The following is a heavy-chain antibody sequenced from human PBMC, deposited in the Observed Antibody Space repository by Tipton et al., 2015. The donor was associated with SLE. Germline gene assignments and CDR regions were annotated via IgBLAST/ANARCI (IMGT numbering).Heavy chain of an antibody. D-gene: IGHD6-19*01. V-gene: IGHV4-59*12. Sequence: TLSLTCSVSDGSITSYYWSWIRQPPGKGLEWIGNIYYSGSTYCNPSLKSRVTISVDTSKNQFSLKLNSVTAADTAVFYCARVTGHSSGWYGWVDSWGQGTLVTVSS. J-gene: IGHJ4*02. CDR2: IYYSGST. CDR1: DGSITSYY. CDR3: ARVTGHSSGWYGWVDS.